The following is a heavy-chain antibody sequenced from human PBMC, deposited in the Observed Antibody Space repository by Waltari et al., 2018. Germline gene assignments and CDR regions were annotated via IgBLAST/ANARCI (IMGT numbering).Heavy chain of an antibody. CDR3: ARDGIIAAAPTRY. Sequence: EVQLVESGGGLVKPGGSLRLSCAASGFTFRSYSMNWVRQAPGKGLEWVSSISSSSSYIYYADSVKGRFTISRDNAKNSLYLQMNSLRAEDTAVYYCARDGIIAAAPTRYWGQGTLVTVSS. CDR1: GFTFRSYS. J-gene: IGHJ4*02. D-gene: IGHD6-13*01. V-gene: IGHV3-21*01. CDR2: ISSSSSYI.